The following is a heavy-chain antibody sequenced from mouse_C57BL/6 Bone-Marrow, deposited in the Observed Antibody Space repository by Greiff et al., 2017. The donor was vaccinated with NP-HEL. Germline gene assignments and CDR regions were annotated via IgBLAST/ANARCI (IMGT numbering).Heavy chain of an antibody. Sequence: QVQLQQSGAELVRPGASVTLSCKASGYTFTDYEMHWVKQTPVHGLEWIGAIDPETGGTAYNQKFKGKAILTADKSSRTAYMELRSLTSEDSAVYYCTREVVRWLLLYYFDYWGQGTTLTVSS. CDR2: IDPETGGT. J-gene: IGHJ2*01. V-gene: IGHV1-15*01. CDR3: TREVVRWLLLYYFDY. D-gene: IGHD2-3*01. CDR1: GYTFTDYE.